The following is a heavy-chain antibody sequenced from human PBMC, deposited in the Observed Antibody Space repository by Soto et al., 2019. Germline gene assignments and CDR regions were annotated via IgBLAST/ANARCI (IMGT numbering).Heavy chain of an antibody. D-gene: IGHD5-12*01. J-gene: IGHJ6*03. V-gene: IGHV3-74*01. Sequence: GGSLRLSCAASGFTFSSYWMHWVRQAPGKGLVWVSRINSDGSSTSYADSVKGRFTISRDNAKNTLYLQMNSLRAEDTAVYYCARGDIVATIYVYYYYMDVWGKGTTVTVSS. CDR1: GFTFSSYW. CDR3: ARGDIVATIYVYYYYMDV. CDR2: INSDGSST.